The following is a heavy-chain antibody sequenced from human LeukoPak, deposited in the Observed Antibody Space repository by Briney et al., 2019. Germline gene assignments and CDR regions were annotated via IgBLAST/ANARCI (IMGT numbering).Heavy chain of an antibody. V-gene: IGHV1-18*01. CDR1: GYTFTSYG. D-gene: IGHD6-19*01. J-gene: IGHJ4*02. CDR3: ARGLGSGWYSGFDY. CDR2: ISAYNGNT. Sequence: ASVKVSCKASGYTFTSYGISWVRQAPGQGLEWMGWISAYNGNTNYAQKFQGRVTITADESTSTAYMELSSLRSEDTAVYYCARGLGSGWYSGFDYWGQGTLVTVSS.